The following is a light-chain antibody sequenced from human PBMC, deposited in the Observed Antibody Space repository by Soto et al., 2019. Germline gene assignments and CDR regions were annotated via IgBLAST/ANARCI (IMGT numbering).Light chain of an antibody. J-gene: IGKJ5*01. CDR2: GVS. CDR1: HSVGTY. CDR3: QQRSNWPPLT. Sequence: EIVLTQSPASLSLSPGERATLSCRAAHSVGTYLAWYQQKPGQAPRLLLYGVSNRASGTPARFSGSGSGTDFTLTISSVEPEDSAIYYCQQRSNWPPLTFGQGTRLEIK. V-gene: IGKV3-11*01.